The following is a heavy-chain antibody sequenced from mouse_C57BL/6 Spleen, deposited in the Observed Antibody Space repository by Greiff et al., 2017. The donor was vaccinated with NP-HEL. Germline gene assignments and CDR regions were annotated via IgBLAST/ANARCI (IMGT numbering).Heavy chain of an antibody. V-gene: IGHV6-3*01. CDR1: GFTFSNYW. J-gene: IGHJ3*01. Sequence: EVQLQESGGGLVQPGGSMKLSCVASGFTFSNYWMNWVRQSPEKGLEWVAQIRLKSDNYATHYAESVKGRFTISRDDSKSSVYLQMNNLRAEDTGIYYCTGLPGAYWGQGTLVTVSA. CDR2: IRLKSDNYAT. CDR3: TGLPGAY. D-gene: IGHD2-10*01.